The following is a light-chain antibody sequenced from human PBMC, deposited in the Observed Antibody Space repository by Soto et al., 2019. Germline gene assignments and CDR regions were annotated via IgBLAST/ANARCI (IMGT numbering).Light chain of an antibody. CDR3: SSYTSSNTVI. V-gene: IGLV2-14*01. J-gene: IGLJ2*01. CDR2: EVS. Sequence: QSALTQPASVSGSHGQSITISCTGTSSDVGAYNYVSWYQQYPGKAPKLMIYEVSNRPSGVSNRFSGSKSGNTASLIMSGLQAEDEADYYCSSYTSSNTVIFGGGTQLTVL. CDR1: SSDVGAYNY.